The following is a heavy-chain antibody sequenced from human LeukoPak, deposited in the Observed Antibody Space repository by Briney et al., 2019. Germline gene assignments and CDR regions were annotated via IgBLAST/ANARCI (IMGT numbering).Heavy chain of an antibody. CDR3: ARLRPKNVVVPKSDY. V-gene: IGHV4-39*01. J-gene: IGHJ4*02. D-gene: IGHD2-2*01. CDR1: GGSSSSSSDY. Sequence: PSETMSLTCTVSGGSSSSSSDYWGWIRQPPGKGLEGIESIYYSGSTYYNPSHKSRVTISVDASKNPFSLQLSSVTAAGTAVYYCARLRPKNVVVPKSDYWGQGTLLTVSS. CDR2: IYYSGST.